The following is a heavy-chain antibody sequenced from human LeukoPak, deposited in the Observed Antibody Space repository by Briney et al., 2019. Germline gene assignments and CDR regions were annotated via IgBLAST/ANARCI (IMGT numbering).Heavy chain of an antibody. D-gene: IGHD3-16*01. CDR1: GYTFTGYY. J-gene: IGHJ4*02. CDR2: INPNSGGT. V-gene: IGHV1-2*02. CDR3: ARFRLNGGGSDY. Sequence: ASVKVSCKASGYTFTGYYMHWVRQAPGQGLEWMGWINPNSGGTNYAQKFQGRVTMTRDTSISTAYMELSRLRSDDTAVYYCARFRLNGGGSDYWGQGTLVTVCS.